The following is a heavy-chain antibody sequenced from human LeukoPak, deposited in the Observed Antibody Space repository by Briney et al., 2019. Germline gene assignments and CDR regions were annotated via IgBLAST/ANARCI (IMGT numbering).Heavy chain of an antibody. CDR1: GFTFSSYE. CDR3: ARDSRTVAAAGTTPYYFDY. V-gene: IGHV3-48*03. CDR2: ISSSGSTI. D-gene: IGHD6-13*01. J-gene: IGHJ4*02. Sequence: GGSLRLSCAASGFTFSSYEMNWVRQAPGKGLEWVSYISSSGSTIYYADSVKGRFTISRDNAKNSPYLQMNSLRAEDTAVYYCARDSRTVAAAGTTPYYFDYWGQGTLVTVSS.